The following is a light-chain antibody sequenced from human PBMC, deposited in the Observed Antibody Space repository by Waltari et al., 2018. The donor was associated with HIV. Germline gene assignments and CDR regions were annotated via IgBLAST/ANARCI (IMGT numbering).Light chain of an antibody. J-gene: IGKJ1*01. V-gene: IGKV3-15*01. CDR1: QSVSTN. CDR3: QQYNNWPLWA. Sequence: IVMTQSPATLSVSPGERATLPCRASQSVSTNLAWYQQKPGQAPRLLIYGASTRATGLPSRFSGSGSGTEFTLTISSLQSEDFAVYYCQQYNNWPLWAFGQGTKVEIK. CDR2: GAS.